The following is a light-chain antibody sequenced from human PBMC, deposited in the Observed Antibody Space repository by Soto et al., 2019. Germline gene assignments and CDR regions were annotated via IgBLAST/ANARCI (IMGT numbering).Light chain of an antibody. J-gene: IGKJ5*01. CDR1: QDISTW. V-gene: IGKV1-12*01. CDR3: QQANISPTP. Sequence: DIQMTQSPSSVSASVGDRVTITCRASQDISTWLAWYQQKPGKAPKFLIYAASNLQSGVPSRFRGSVSGTVFPPPTSTLQPEDFATYFCQQANISPTPSAQGPRLE. CDR2: AAS.